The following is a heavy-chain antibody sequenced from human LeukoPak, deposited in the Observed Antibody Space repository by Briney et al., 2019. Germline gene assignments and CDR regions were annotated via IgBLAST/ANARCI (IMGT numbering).Heavy chain of an antibody. D-gene: IGHD3-22*01. V-gene: IGHV4-39*07. Sequence: SETLSLTCTVSGGSISSSSYYWGWIRQPPGKGLEGIGSTYYSGSTYYNPSPKSRVTISVDTSKNQISLKLSSVTAADTAVYYCARDRVNDSSGYYFGGDAFDIWGQGTMVTVSS. CDR1: GGSISSSSYY. CDR3: ARDRVNDSSGYYFGGDAFDI. J-gene: IGHJ3*02. CDR2: TYYSGST.